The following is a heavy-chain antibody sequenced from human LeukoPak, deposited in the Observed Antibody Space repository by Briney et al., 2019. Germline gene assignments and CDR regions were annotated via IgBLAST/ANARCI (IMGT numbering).Heavy chain of an antibody. V-gene: IGHV3-30*03. CDR2: ISNDERNE. Sequence: GGSLRLSCAASGFTFSSYSMNWVRQAPGKGLEWVAVISNDERNEYYANSVKGRFTVSRDNSKNTLFLQMNSLRPEDTAVYFCARVSEGGTFSDYWGQGTLVTVSS. J-gene: IGHJ4*02. CDR3: ARVSEGGTFSDY. D-gene: IGHD1-26*01. CDR1: GFTFSSYS.